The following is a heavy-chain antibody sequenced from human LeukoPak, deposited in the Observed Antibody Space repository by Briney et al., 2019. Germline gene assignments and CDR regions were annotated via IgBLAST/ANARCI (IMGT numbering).Heavy chain of an antibody. CDR1: GFTFSAYG. V-gene: IGHV3-30*02. D-gene: IGHD6-13*01. CDR2: VRYDGRIK. J-gene: IGHJ5*02. Sequence: GGSLRLSCAASGFTFSAYGVHWVRQAPGKGLEWLAFVRYDGRIKNYADSVKGRFTISRDNSKNTLYLQMNSLTTEDTSLYYCARNRAAAGDWLDPWGQGTLVIVSS. CDR3: ARNRAAAGDWLDP.